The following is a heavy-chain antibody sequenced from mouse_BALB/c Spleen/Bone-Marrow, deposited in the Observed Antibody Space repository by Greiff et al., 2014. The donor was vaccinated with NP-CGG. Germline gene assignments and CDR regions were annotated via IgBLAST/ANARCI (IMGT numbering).Heavy chain of an antibody. V-gene: IGHV1-69*02. D-gene: IGHD2-10*02. CDR3: TRQYGSYYAMDY. Sequence: QVQLQQSGAELVRPGASVEVSCKASGYTFTSYWINWVKQRPGQGLEWIGNIYPSDSYTNYNQNFKDKATLTVDKSSSTAYMQLSSPTSEDSAVYYGTRQYGSYYAMDYWGQGTSVTVSS. CDR2: IYPSDSYT. CDR1: GYTFTSYW. J-gene: IGHJ4*01.